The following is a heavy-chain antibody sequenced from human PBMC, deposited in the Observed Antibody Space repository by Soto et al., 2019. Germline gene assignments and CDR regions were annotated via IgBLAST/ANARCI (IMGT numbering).Heavy chain of an antibody. Sequence: GESLKISCNASGYRFANYWIGWVRQMPGKGLELMGIIYPDDSDTRYSPSSQGQVTISADKSITTAYLQWSSLKASDTAMYYCARFPSGRDPNWFDPWGQGTLVTVSS. V-gene: IGHV5-51*01. CDR3: ARFPSGRDPNWFDP. CDR1: GYRFANYW. J-gene: IGHJ5*02. D-gene: IGHD1-26*01. CDR2: IYPDDSDT.